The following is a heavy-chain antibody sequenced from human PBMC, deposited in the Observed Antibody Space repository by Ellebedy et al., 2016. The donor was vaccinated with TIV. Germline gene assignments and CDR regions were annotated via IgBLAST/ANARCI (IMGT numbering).Heavy chain of an antibody. Sequence: GESLKISCAASGFTFSRYDMNWVRQAPGKGLEWVSRISGSRGTTNYADSVKGRFTISRDNSKNILYLQMNSLRADDTAVYYCAKDRDYFYDSSGFDYWGQGSLVTVSS. J-gene: IGHJ4*02. CDR2: ISGSRGTT. D-gene: IGHD3-22*01. CDR3: AKDRDYFYDSSGFDY. CDR1: GFTFSRYD. V-gene: IGHV3-23*01.